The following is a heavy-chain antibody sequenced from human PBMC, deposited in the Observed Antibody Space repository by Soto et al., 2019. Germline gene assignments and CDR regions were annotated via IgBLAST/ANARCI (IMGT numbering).Heavy chain of an antibody. CDR2: LWYDGTNK. J-gene: IGHJ4*02. V-gene: IGHV3-33*01. Sequence: QVQLVESGGGVVQPGRSLRLSCAASGFTFGSYGMHWVRQAPGKGLEWVAALWYDGTNKYYVDSVKGRFTISRDNSKNTLYLQMNSLRAEDTAVYYCVRERNSYDNDYWGQGTLVTVSS. CDR3: VRERNSYDNDY. CDR1: GFTFGSYG. D-gene: IGHD3-3*01.